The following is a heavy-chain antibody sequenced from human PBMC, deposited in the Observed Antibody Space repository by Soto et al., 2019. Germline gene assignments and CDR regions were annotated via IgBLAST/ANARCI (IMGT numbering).Heavy chain of an antibody. Sequence: GGSLRLSCAASGFTFSSYAMSWVRQAPGKGLEWVSAISGSGGSTYYADSVKGRFTISRDNSKNTLYLQMNSLRAEDTAVYYCAKDPAETYCGGDCPPRYWGQGTLVTVSS. CDR1: GFTFSSYA. CDR3: AKDPAETYCGGDCPPRY. D-gene: IGHD2-21*02. CDR2: ISGSGGST. V-gene: IGHV3-23*01. J-gene: IGHJ4*02.